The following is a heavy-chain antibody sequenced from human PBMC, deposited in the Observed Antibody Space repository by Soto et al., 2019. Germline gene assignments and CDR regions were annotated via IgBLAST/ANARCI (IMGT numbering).Heavy chain of an antibody. J-gene: IGHJ4*02. CDR3: AKDDYYEYYYGSGTNGY. CDR1: GFTFSSYA. CDR2: ISGSGGST. V-gene: IGHV3-23*01. D-gene: IGHD3-10*01. Sequence: LRLSCAASGFTFSSYAMSWVRQAPGKGLEWVSAISGSGGSTYYADSVKGRFTISRDNSKNTLYLQMNSLRAEDTAVYYCAKDDYYEYYYGSGTNGYWGQGTLVTVSS.